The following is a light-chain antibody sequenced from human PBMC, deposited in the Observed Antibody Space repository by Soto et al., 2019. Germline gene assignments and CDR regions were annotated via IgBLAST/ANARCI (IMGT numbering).Light chain of an antibody. Sequence: EIFLTQSPDTLSLSPGDIATLSCSASQSVSNYIALYQQRPGQAPRLLIYDASNSATGVPARFSGSGSGTDFTLTISDLEPADFGLYYCQQRLNWPPGFGQGTKVDIK. CDR2: DAS. CDR1: QSVSNY. V-gene: IGKV3-11*01. CDR3: QQRLNWPPG. J-gene: IGKJ1*01.